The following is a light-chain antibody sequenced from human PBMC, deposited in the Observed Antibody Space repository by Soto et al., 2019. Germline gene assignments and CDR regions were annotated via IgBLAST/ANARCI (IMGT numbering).Light chain of an antibody. J-gene: IGKJ1*01. CDR2: KAS. V-gene: IGKV1-5*03. CDR1: QSISTW. Sequence: DIQMTQSPSTLSASVGDRVTITCRASQSISTWLAWYQLKPGKAPKLLIYKASSLESGVPSRFSVSGSGTEFTLTVSSLQPDDFASYYCQQYTSPPWTFGQGTKVEIK. CDR3: QQYTSPPWT.